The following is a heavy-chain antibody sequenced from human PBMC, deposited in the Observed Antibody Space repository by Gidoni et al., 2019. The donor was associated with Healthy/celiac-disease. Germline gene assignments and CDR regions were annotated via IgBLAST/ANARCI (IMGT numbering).Heavy chain of an antibody. CDR3: ARARVSIAARPEYYYYYMDV. CDR2: IIPIFGTA. Sequence: QVQLVQSGAEVKKPGSSVKVSCKASGGTFSSYAISGVRQAPGQGLEWMGGIIPIFGTANYAQKFQGRVTITADKSTSTAYMELSSLRSEDTAVYYCARARVSIAARPEYYYYYMDVWGKGTTVTVSS. CDR1: GGTFSSYA. J-gene: IGHJ6*03. D-gene: IGHD6-6*01. V-gene: IGHV1-69*06.